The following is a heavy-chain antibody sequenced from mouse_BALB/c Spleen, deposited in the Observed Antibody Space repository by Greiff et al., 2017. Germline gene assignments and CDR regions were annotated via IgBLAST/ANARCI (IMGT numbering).Heavy chain of an antibody. V-gene: IGHV1-5*01. Sequence: EVQLQQSGTVLARPGASVKMSCKASGYTFTSYWMHWVKQRPGQGLEWIGAIYPGNSDTSYNQKFKGKAKLTAVTSTSTAYMELSSLTNEDSAVYYCTRGRKLLPSAMDYWGQGTSVTVSS. CDR2: IYPGNSDT. CDR3: TRGRKLLPSAMDY. D-gene: IGHD1-1*01. J-gene: IGHJ4*01. CDR1: GYTFTSYW.